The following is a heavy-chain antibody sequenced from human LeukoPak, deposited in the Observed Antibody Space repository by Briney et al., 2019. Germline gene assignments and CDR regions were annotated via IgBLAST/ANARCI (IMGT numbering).Heavy chain of an antibody. Sequence: SETLSLTCTVSGVSISSGGYYWSWLRQPPGKGLEWIGYSYHIGSTNYNPSLKSRVTISVDRSKNQFSLKLSSVTAADTAVYYCARDTKDYYDWDWFDPWGQGTLVTVSS. CDR2: SYHIGST. D-gene: IGHD3-22*01. V-gene: IGHV4-30-2*01. CDR1: GVSISSGGYY. J-gene: IGHJ5*02. CDR3: ARDTKDYYDWDWFDP.